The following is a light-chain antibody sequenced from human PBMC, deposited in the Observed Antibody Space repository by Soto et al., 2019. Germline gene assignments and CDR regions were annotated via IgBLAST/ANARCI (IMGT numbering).Light chain of an antibody. CDR1: QSVSSY. V-gene: IGKV3-11*01. CDR3: QQRSNWPWT. J-gene: IGKJ1*01. CDR2: DAT. Sequence: EIVLTQSPATLSLSPGERATLSCRASQSVSSYLAWYQQKPGQAPRLLIYDATKRATGIPARFTGSGSGTDFTLTISSLEPEDFAVYYCQQRSNWPWTFGQGTKVEIK.